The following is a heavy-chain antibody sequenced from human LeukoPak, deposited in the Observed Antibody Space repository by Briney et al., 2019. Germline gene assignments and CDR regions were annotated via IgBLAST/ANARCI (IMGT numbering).Heavy chain of an antibody. CDR2: IHPSGGYT. Sequence: ASVKVSCKASGYTFTGYYMHWVRQAPGQGLEWMGSIHPSGGYTTYAQMFQGRVTMTRDTSASTVYMELSSLRSEDTAIYYCARSKPTRCFDSWGQGTLVTVSS. V-gene: IGHV1-46*01. CDR3: ARSKPTRCFDS. D-gene: IGHD1-1*01. CDR1: GYTFTGYY. J-gene: IGHJ4*02.